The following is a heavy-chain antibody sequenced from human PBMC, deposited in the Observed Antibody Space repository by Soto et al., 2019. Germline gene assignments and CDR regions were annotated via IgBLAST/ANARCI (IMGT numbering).Heavy chain of an antibody. CDR2: IYYSGST. J-gene: IGHJ4*02. V-gene: IGHV4-59*01. CDR1: GGSISGYY. D-gene: IGHD2-21*01. Sequence: PSETLSLTCTVSGGSISGYYWSWIRQPPGKGLEWIGYIYYSGSTHYNPSLKSRVTISVDTSTNQFSLKLNSVTAADTAVYYCARGADNHIWGQGILVTVSS. CDR3: ARGADNHI.